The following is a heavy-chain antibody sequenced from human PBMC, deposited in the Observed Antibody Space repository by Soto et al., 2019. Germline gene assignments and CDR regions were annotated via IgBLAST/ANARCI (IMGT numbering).Heavy chain of an antibody. Sequence: ASVKVSCKVSGYTLTELSMHWVRQAPGKGLEGMGGFDPEEGETINAQNFQGRVTMTEDTSTDTAYMELSSQGWEDRAGDYWATLDPSFNWNYDYWGQGTLVTVSS. V-gene: IGHV1-24*01. D-gene: IGHD1-7*01. CDR2: FDPEEGET. CDR1: GYTLTELS. CDR3: ATLDPSFNWNYDY. J-gene: IGHJ4*02.